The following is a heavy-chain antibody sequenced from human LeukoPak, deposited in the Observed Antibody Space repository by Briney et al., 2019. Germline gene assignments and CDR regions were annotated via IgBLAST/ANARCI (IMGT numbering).Heavy chain of an antibody. J-gene: IGHJ5*02. CDR3: IEAAQLVVATGWFDP. CDR1: GFTFNYAW. CDR2: IKNKSAGGTT. Sequence: GGSLRLSCAASGFTFNYAWMSWVRQAPGKGLEWVGRIKNKSAGGTTDYAAPVKVRFTISRDDSKNMQYLQMNSLKTDETGVYXCIEAAQLVVATGWFDPWGQGTLVIVSS. D-gene: IGHD5-12*01. V-gene: IGHV3-15*01.